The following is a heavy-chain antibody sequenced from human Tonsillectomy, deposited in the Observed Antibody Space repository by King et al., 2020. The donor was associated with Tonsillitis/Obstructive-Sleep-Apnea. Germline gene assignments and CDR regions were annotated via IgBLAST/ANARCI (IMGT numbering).Heavy chain of an antibody. Sequence: VQLVESGGRLVQPGGSLRLSCAVSGFTFTTYWMTWVRQAPGKGLEWVANIKRDGSEKNYVDSVKGRFTISRDNAKNSLYLQMNSLRAEDTAVYYCARVLSYCSGGSCYDRFDYWGQGTLVTVSS. CDR1: GFTFTTYW. CDR3: ARVLSYCSGGSCYDRFDY. V-gene: IGHV3-7*04. CDR2: IKRDGSEK. J-gene: IGHJ4*02. D-gene: IGHD2-15*01.